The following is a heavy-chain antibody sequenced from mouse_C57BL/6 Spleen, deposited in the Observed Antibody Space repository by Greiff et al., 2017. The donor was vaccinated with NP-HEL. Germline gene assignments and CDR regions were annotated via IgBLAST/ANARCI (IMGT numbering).Heavy chain of an antibody. Sequence: QVQLQQPGAELVKPGASVKLSCKASGYTFTSYWMHWVKQRPGQGLEWIGMIHPNSGSTNYNEKFKSKATLTVDKSSSTAYMQLSSLTSEDSAVYDCARSGAKWDFDYWGQGTTLTVSS. D-gene: IGHD3-1*01. CDR2: IHPNSGST. CDR1: GYTFTSYW. V-gene: IGHV1-64*01. CDR3: ARSGAKWDFDY. J-gene: IGHJ2*01.